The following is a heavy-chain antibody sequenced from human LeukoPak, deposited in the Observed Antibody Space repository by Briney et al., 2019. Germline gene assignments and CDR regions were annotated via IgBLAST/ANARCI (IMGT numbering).Heavy chain of an antibody. CDR3: ARDAPGSAAAAGL. D-gene: IGHD6-13*01. Sequence: GGSLRLSCAASGFTFSSYSMNWVRQAPGKGLEWVSSISRSSSYIYYADSVKGRLTISRDNAKNSLYLQMNSLRAEDTAVYYCARDAPGSAAAAGLWGQGTLVTVSS. CDR2: ISRSSSYI. J-gene: IGHJ4*02. CDR1: GFTFSSYS. V-gene: IGHV3-21*01.